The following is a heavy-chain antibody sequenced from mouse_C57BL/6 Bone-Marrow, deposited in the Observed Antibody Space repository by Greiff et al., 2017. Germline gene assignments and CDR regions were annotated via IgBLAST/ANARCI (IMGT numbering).Heavy chain of an antibody. J-gene: IGHJ2*01. D-gene: IGHD1-1*01. CDR1: GYTFTSYW. Sequence: VQLQQPGAELVKPGASVKLSCKASGYTFTSYWMQWVKQRPGQGLEWIGEIDPSDSYTNYNQKFKGKATLTVDTSSSTAYMQLSSLTSEDSAVYYCARSPITTVVARDYWGQGTTLTVSS. CDR2: IDPSDSYT. V-gene: IGHV1-50*01. CDR3: ARSPITTVVARDY.